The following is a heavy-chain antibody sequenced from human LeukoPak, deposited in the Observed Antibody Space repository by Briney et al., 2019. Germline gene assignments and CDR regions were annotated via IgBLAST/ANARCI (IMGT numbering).Heavy chain of an antibody. V-gene: IGHV1-18*01. CDR2: ITAYNANT. D-gene: IGHD2-15*01. J-gene: IGHJ6*03. Sequence: GASVKVSCKASGYTFSNYGITWVRQAPGQGLEWMGWITAYNANTNYAQKFQGRVTMTTDTSTSTAYMELRSLRSDDTAVYYCTRPQVGQGGGGYLYYYNYMDVWGKGTTVTVSS. CDR3: TRPQVGQGGGGYLYYYNYMDV. CDR1: GYTFSNYG.